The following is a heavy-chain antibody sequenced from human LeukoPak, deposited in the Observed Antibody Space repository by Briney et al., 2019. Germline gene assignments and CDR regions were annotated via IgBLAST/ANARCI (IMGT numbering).Heavy chain of an antibody. V-gene: IGHV3-21*01. CDR3: ARAVGPFDY. D-gene: IGHD3-16*01. CDR2: ISSSSSYI. CDR1: GFTFSSYS. Sequence: PGGSLRLSCAASGFTFSSYSMNWVRQAPGKGLEWVSSISSSSSYIYYADSVKGRFTISRDNSKNTVYLQMNTLRDEDTAVYYCARAVGPFDYWGQGTLVTVSS. J-gene: IGHJ4*02.